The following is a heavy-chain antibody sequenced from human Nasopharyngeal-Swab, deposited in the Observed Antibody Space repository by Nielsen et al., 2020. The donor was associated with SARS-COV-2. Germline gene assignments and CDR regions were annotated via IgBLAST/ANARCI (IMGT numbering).Heavy chain of an antibody. Sequence: RQAPGKGLEWIGEINHSGSTNYNPSLKSRVTISVDTSKNQFSLKLSSVTAADTAVFYCARGWVGYSGGFDCWGQGTLVTVSS. D-gene: IGHD2-15*01. J-gene: IGHJ4*02. V-gene: IGHV4-34*01. CDR3: ARGWVGYSGGFDC. CDR2: INHSGST.